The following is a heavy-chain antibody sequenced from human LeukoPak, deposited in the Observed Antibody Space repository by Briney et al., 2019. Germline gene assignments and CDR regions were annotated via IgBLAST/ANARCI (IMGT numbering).Heavy chain of an antibody. CDR3: AREIVVVVAATGAFDI. V-gene: IGHV1-69*04. CDR2: IIPILGIA. CDR1: GGTFSSYA. D-gene: IGHD2-15*01. J-gene: IGHJ3*02. Sequence: SVKVSCKASGGTFSSYAISWVRQAPGQGLEWMGRIIPILGIAGYAQKFQGRVTITADKSTSTAYMELSSLRSEDTAVYYCAREIVVVVAATGAFDIWGQGTMVTVSS.